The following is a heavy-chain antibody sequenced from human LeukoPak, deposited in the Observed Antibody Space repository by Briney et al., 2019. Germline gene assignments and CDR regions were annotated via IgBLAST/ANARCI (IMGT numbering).Heavy chain of an antibody. Sequence: GGSLRLSCAASGFTFSSYSMNWVRQAPGKGLEWVSSISSSSSYIYYADSVKGRFTISRDNAKNSLYLQMNSLRAEDTAVYYCARAYYYGSGSPFNEGYYYGMDVWGQGTTVTVSS. J-gene: IGHJ6*02. V-gene: IGHV3-21*01. CDR2: ISSSSSYI. CDR1: GFTFSSYS. CDR3: ARAYYYGSGSPFNEGYYYGMDV. D-gene: IGHD3-10*01.